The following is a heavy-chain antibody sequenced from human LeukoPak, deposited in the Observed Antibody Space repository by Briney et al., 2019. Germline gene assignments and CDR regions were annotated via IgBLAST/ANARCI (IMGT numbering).Heavy chain of an antibody. V-gene: IGHV3-23*01. CDR1: GFTFSSYA. D-gene: IGHD3-22*01. CDR3: AKSQPFHYYDSSGYAH. J-gene: IGHJ4*02. Sequence: GGSLRLSCAASGFTFSSYAMSWVRQAPGKGLEWVSAISGSGGSTYYADSVKGRFTISRDNSKNTLYLQMNSLRAEDTAVYYCAKSQPFHYYDSSGYAHWGQGTLVTVSS. CDR2: ISGSGGST.